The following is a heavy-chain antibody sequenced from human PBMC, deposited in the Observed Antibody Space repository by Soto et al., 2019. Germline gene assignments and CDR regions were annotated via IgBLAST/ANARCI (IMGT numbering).Heavy chain of an antibody. V-gene: IGHV3-11*01. D-gene: IGHD6-13*01. CDR3: ARRAASGRHFDH. J-gene: IGHJ4*02. CDR2: ISSSGHSM. Sequence: QVQLVESGGGLVMPGESLRLSCAASGFTFSDHYMSWVRQAPGKGLEWVSYISSSGHSMYYADSVKGRFTVSRDNAENSLYLQMNSLRAEDTAVYYCARRAASGRHFDHWGQGTLVSVSS. CDR1: GFTFSDHY.